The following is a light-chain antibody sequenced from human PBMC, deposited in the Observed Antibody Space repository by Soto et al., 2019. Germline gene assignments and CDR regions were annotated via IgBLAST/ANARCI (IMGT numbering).Light chain of an antibody. CDR3: QQYDDWLRLT. CDR2: GAT. Sequence: EIVMTQSPATLSVSPGERATLSCRASQSVNIYLAWYQQKPGQAPRLLIFGATYRATGIPARFSGSGSGTEVNLTISSLQSEDFGVYFCQQYDDWLRLTFGGGTKVEIK. V-gene: IGKV3D-15*01. CDR1: QSVNIY. J-gene: IGKJ4*01.